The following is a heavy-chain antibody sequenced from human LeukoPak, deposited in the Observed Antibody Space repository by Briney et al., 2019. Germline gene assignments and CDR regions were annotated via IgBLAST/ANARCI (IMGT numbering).Heavy chain of an antibody. V-gene: IGHV3-7*01. Sequence: GGSLRLSCAASGFIFSNVWMSWVRQAPGKGLEWVANIKQDGSQSYYVDSVQGRFTISRGTARNSLHLQINSLRAEDTAMYYCAVEGSGRSLAPWGQGTLVTVSP. CDR1: GFIFSNVW. J-gene: IGHJ5*02. CDR2: IKQDGSQS. D-gene: IGHD3-3*01. CDR3: AVEGSGRSLAP.